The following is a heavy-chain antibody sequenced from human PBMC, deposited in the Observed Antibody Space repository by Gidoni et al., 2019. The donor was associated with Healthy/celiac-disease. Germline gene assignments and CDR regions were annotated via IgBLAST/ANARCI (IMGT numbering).Heavy chain of an antibody. CDR3: ARGPLRYFDWLTGFDY. D-gene: IGHD3-9*01. Sequence: QVQLVESGGGVVQPGRSLRLSCAASGFTFSRYGMHWVRQAPGKGLEWVAVISYDGSNEYYADSVKGRFTISRDNSKNTLYLQMNSLRAEDTAVYYCARGPLRYFDWLTGFDYWGQGTLVTVSS. V-gene: IGHV3-30*03. CDR1: GFTFSRYG. CDR2: ISYDGSNE. J-gene: IGHJ4*02.